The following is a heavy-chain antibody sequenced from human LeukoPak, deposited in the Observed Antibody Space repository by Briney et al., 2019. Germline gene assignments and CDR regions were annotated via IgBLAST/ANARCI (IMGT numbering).Heavy chain of an antibody. J-gene: IGHJ4*02. Sequence: GGSLRLSCAASGFTFSSYWMHWVRQAPGKGLMWVSRINSDGSRTTYADSVRGRFTISRDNAKSTLCLQMNSLRAEDTAVYYCARVRDDYTYFDCWGQGTLVTVSS. CDR1: GFTFSSYW. CDR3: ARVRDDYTYFDC. V-gene: IGHV3-74*01. D-gene: IGHD4-11*01. CDR2: INSDGSRT.